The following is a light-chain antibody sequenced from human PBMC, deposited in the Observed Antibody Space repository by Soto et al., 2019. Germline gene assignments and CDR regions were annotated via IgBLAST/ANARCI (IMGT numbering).Light chain of an antibody. J-gene: IGLJ1*01. CDR3: SSYRTGGPFV. V-gene: IGLV2-14*01. CDR2: EVS. CDR1: SSDVGGYNY. Sequence: SVLTQPSSVSGSPGQSIAISCTGTSSDVGGYNYVSWYQQLPGKAPQLLISEVSNRPSGVSHRFSGFKSGNTASLTISGLQAEDEADYYCSSYRTGGPFVFGTGTKVTVL.